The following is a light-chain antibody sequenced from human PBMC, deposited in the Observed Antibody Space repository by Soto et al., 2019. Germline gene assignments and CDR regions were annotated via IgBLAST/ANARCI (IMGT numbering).Light chain of an antibody. CDR3: QPYGGSPFT. V-gene: IGKV3-20*01. CDR1: QSVSSSH. J-gene: IGKJ3*01. Sequence: EIVLTQSPGTLSSSPGERATLSCRASQSVSSSHLAWYQQKPGQAPRLLIYGASSRATGIPDRFSGSGSVTDFTLTISSLEPDDLAVYFCQPYGGSPFTFGPGTNVDIK. CDR2: GAS.